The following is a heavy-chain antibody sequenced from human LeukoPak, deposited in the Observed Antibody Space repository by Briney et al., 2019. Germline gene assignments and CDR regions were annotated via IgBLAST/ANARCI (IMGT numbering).Heavy chain of an antibody. J-gene: IGHJ4*02. CDR3: AKEGGSEWERPSGFDY. D-gene: IGHD1-26*01. Sequence: GGSLRLSCAASGFTFSSYSMNWVRQAPGKGLEWVSSISSSSSYIYYADSVKGRFTISRDNSKNTLYLQMNSLRAEDTAVYYCAKEGGSEWERPSGFDYWGQGTLVTVSS. V-gene: IGHV3-21*01. CDR2: ISSSSSYI. CDR1: GFTFSSYS.